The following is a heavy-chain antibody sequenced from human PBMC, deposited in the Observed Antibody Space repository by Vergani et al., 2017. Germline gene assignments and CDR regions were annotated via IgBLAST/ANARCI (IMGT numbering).Heavy chain of an antibody. D-gene: IGHD3-3*01. CDR3: ATVEADY. Sequence: QVQLVQSGAEVKKPGASVKVSCKVSGYTPTTFSMNWVRQAPGKGLEWMGGFDPEDGETTYAQKFQGRVTMTEDTSTDTAYMELSSLRSEDTAVYYYATVEADYWGQGTLVTVSS. CDR1: GYTPTTFS. J-gene: IGHJ4*02. V-gene: IGHV1-24*01. CDR2: FDPEDGET.